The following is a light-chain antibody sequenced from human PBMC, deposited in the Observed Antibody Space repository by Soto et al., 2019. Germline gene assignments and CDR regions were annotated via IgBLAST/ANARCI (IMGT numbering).Light chain of an antibody. V-gene: IGKV1-5*01. Sequence: DIQMPQSPSTLSASVGDRVTITCRASQSISSWLAWYQQKPGKAPKLLIYDASSLESGVPSRFSGSGSGTEFTLTISSLQPDDFETYYCQQYNSYSGTFGQGTKLEIK. CDR2: DAS. J-gene: IGKJ2*01. CDR1: QSISSW. CDR3: QQYNSYSGT.